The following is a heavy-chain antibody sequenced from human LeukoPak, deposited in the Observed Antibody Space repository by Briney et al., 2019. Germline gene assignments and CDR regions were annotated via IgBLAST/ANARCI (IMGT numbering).Heavy chain of an antibody. CDR2: IKSKTDGGTT. D-gene: IGHD1-26*01. CDR3: TTEVGATGFDY. J-gene: IGHJ4*02. Sequence: GGSLRLSCAASGFTFSNAWMSWVRQAPGKGLEWVGRIKSKTDGGTTDYAAPVKVRFTIARDDSKNTLYLQMNSLKTEDTAVYYCTTEVGATGFDYWGQGTLVTVSS. CDR1: GFTFSNAW. V-gene: IGHV3-15*01.